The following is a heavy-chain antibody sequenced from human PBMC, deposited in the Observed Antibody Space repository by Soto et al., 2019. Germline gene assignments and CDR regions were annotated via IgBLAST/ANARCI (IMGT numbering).Heavy chain of an antibody. CDR1: GYTFTSYY. CDR3: ARDQTSVTMIVVVMEGTAFDI. D-gene: IGHD3-22*01. V-gene: IGHV1-46*01. Sequence: ASVKVSCKASGYTFTSYYMHWVRQAPGQGLEWMGIINPSGGSTSYAQKFQGRVTMTRDTSTSTVYTELSSLRFEDTAVYYCARDQTSVTMIVVVMEGTAFDIWGQGTMVTVS. J-gene: IGHJ3*02. CDR2: INPSGGST.